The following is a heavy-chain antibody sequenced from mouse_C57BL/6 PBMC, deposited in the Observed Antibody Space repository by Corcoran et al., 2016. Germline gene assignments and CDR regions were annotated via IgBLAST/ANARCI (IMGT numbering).Heavy chain of an antibody. V-gene: IGHV14-1*01. J-gene: IGHJ2*01. D-gene: IGHD2-5*01. CDR2: IDPEDGDT. CDR3: TTSYYSNFYYFDY. CDR1: GFNIKDYY. Sequence: EVQLQQSGAELVRPGASVKLSCTASGFNIKDYYMHWVKQRPEQGLEWIGRIDPEDGDTEYAPKFQGKATMTADTSSNTAYLQLSSLTSEDTAVYYCTTSYYSNFYYFDYWGQGTTLTVSS.